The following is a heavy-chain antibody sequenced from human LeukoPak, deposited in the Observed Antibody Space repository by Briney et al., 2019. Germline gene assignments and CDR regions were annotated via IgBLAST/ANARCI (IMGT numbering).Heavy chain of an antibody. CDR2: ISYDGSNK. J-gene: IGHJ4*02. CDR1: GFTFSSYG. Sequence: PGRSLRLSCAASGFTFSSYGMHWVRQAPGKGLEWVAVISYDGSNKYYADSVKGRFTISRDNSKNTLYLQMNSLRAEDTAVFYCAKGSGYSYASFDYWGQGTLVTVSS. CDR3: AKGSGYSYASFDY. D-gene: IGHD5-18*01. V-gene: IGHV3-30*18.